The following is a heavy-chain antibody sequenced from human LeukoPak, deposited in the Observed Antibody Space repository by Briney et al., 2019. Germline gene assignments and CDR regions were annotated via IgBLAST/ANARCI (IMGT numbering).Heavy chain of an antibody. J-gene: IGHJ4*02. CDR2: ISSSSSYI. D-gene: IGHD4-11*01. Sequence: GGSLRLTCAASGFTFSSYSMNWVRQAPGKGLEWVSSISSSSSYIYYADSVKGRFTISRDNAKNSLYLQMNSLRAEDTAVYYCARGWEGTTVKSYWGQGTLVTVSS. CDR1: GFTFSSYS. CDR3: ARGWEGTTVKSY. V-gene: IGHV3-21*01.